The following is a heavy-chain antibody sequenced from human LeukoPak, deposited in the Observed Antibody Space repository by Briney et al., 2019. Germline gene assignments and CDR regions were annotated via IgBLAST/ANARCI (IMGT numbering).Heavy chain of an antibody. CDR1: GGTFSSYA. J-gene: IGHJ6*02. CDR3: ARVGGMATIKDYYYGMDV. CDR2: IIPIFGTA. Sequence: SVKVSCKASGGTFSSYAISWVRQAPGQGLEWMGGIIPIFGTANYAQKFQGRVTITADESTSTAYMELSSLRSEDTAVYYCARVGGMATIKDYYYGMDVWGQGTTVTVSS. D-gene: IGHD5-24*01. V-gene: IGHV1-69*13.